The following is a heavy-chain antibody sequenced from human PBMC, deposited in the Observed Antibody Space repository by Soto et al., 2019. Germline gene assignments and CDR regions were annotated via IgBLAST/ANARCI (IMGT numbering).Heavy chain of an antibody. CDR2: INHSGST. Sequence: SETLSFTCAVYGGSFSGYYWSWIRQPPGKGLEWIGEINHSGSTNYNPSLKSRVTISVDTSKNQLSLKLSSVTAADTAVYYCARRRWTPYYFDYWGQGTLVTVSS. V-gene: IGHV4-34*01. CDR1: GGSFSGYY. CDR3: ARRRWTPYYFDY. J-gene: IGHJ4*02.